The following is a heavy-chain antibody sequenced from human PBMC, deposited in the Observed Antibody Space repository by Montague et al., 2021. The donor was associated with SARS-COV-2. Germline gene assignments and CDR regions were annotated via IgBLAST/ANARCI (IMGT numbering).Heavy chain of an antibody. J-gene: IGHJ4*02. Sequence: SETLSLTCTVSGGSIRSSSYYWGWIRQPPGKGLEWIGSIYYSGSTYYNPFLKSRVTISVDTSKNQFSLKLSSVTAADTAVYYCARESGSGSYLVYWGQGTLVTVSS. CDR3: ARESGSGSYLVY. CDR2: IYYSGST. V-gene: IGHV4-39*01. CDR1: GGSIRSSSYY. D-gene: IGHD3-10*01.